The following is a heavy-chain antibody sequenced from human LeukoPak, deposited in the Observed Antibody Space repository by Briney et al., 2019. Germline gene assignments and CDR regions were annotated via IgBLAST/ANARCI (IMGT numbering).Heavy chain of an antibody. V-gene: IGHV3-9*01. Sequence: GRSLRLSCAASGFTFDDYAMHWVRQAPGKGLEWVSGISWNSGSIGYADSVKGRFTISRDNAKNSLYLQMNSLRAEDTALYYCAKGQAEYFQHWGQGALVTVSS. J-gene: IGHJ1*01. CDR3: AKGQAEYFQH. CDR2: ISWNSGSI. CDR1: GFTFDDYA.